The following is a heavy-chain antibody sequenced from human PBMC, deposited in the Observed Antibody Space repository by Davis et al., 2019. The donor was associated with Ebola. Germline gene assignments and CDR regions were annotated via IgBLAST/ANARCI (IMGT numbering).Heavy chain of an antibody. Sequence: GESLKISCAASGFTFSDYYMSWIRQAPGKGLEWVSYISSSGRSIYYADSVKGRFTISRDNAKNSLYLQMNSLRAEDTAVYYCARDQRWELTFDYWGQGVLVTVSS. CDR1: GFTFSDYY. V-gene: IGHV3-11*01. D-gene: IGHD3-10*01. CDR3: ARDQRWELTFDY. CDR2: ISSSGRSI. J-gene: IGHJ4*02.